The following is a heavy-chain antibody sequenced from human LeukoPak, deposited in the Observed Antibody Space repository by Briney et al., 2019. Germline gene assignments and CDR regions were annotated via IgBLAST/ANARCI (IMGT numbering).Heavy chain of an antibody. J-gene: IGHJ3*02. D-gene: IGHD2/OR15-2a*01. V-gene: IGHV4-59*08. Sequence: SETPSLTCIVSTGSLSSYYWSWIRQPPGKGQEWIVYISHSGSTKYNPSLKSRVTISIDTSKKQFSLNLSSVTAADTAVYYCTRHRQYDADVFDIWGQGTMVTVSS. CDR1: TGSLSSYY. CDR3: TRHRQYDADVFDI. CDR2: ISHSGST.